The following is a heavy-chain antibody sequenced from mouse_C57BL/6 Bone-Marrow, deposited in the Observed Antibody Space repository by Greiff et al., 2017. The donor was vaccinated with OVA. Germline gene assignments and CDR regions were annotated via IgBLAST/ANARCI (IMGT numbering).Heavy chain of an antibody. J-gene: IGHJ3*01. V-gene: IGHV1-69*01. CDR1: GYTFTSYW. Sequence: QVHVKQPGAELVMPGASVKLSCKASGYTFTSYWMHWVKQRPGQGLEWIGEIDPSDSYTNYNQKFKGKSTLTVDKSSSTAYVQLSSLTSEDSAVYYCAREGLLAWFAYWGQGTLVTVSA. CDR2: IDPSDSYT. D-gene: IGHD3-1*01. CDR3: AREGLLAWFAY.